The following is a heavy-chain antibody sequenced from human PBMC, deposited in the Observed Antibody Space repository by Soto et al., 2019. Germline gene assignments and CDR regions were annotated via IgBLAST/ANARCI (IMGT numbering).Heavy chain of an antibody. CDR1: EFTFSNYA. CDR3: AKATYDTTFYTSSFDS. V-gene: IGHV3-23*01. Sequence: VQLLESGGGLVQPGGSLRLSCAASEFTFSNYAMTWVRQAPGKGLEWVSLITGSDGRTYYADSVKGRFTISRDNSKNTPFLQMNSLRAEDTAVYYCAKATYDTTFYTSSFDSWGQGTLVTVSS. J-gene: IGHJ4*02. CDR2: ITGSDGRT. D-gene: IGHD3-22*01.